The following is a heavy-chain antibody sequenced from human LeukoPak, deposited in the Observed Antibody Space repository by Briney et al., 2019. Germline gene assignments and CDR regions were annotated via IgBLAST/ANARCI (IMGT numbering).Heavy chain of an antibody. V-gene: IGHV3-30*03. CDR3: VRYGFDSSGYYDNFDD. D-gene: IGHD3-22*01. CDR2: ISYDGSKK. J-gene: IGHJ4*02. Sequence: GRSLRLSCAASGFTFSTYGMHWVRQAPGKGLEWVALISYDGSKKYYADSVKGRFTVSRDNAKNSLYLQMNSLRAEDTAVYYCVRYGFDSSGYYDNFDDWGQGTLVSVSS. CDR1: GFTFSTYG.